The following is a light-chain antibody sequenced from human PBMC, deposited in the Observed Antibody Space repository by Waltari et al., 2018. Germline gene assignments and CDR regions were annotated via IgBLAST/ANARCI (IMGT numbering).Light chain of an antibody. CDR1: QGISSY. Sequence: AIRMTQSPSSLSASTGDRVTITCRASQGISSYLAWYQQKPGKAPKLLIYAASTIQSGVPSRFSGNGTGTDFTLTISCLQSEDFATYYCQQSYSYPYTFGQGTKLEIK. CDR3: QQSYSYPYT. CDR2: AAS. J-gene: IGKJ2*01. V-gene: IGKV1-8*01.